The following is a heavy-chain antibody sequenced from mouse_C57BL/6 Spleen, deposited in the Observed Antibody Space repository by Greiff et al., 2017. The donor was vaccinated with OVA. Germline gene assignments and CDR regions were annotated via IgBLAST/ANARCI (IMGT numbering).Heavy chain of an antibody. CDR2: ISYDGSN. J-gene: IGHJ2*01. CDR3: ARDYGSLYFDY. Sequence: ESGPGLVKPSQSLSLTCSVTGYSITSGYYWNWIRQFLGNKLEWMGYISYDGSNNYNPSLKNRISITRDTSKNQFFLKLNSVTTEDTATYYCARDYGSLYFDYWGQGTTLTVSS. D-gene: IGHD1-1*01. CDR1: GYSITSGYY. V-gene: IGHV3-6*01.